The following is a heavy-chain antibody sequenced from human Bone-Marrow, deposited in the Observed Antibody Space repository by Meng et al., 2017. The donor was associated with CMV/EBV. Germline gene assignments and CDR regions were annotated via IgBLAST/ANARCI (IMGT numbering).Heavy chain of an antibody. CDR2: IYDDGET. CDR1: GFTFSSYA. D-gene: IGHD3-16*02. V-gene: IGHV3-53*01. CDR3: ASVDYVWGSYRYTASTSYY. J-gene: IGHJ4*02. Sequence: GESLKISCAASGFTFSSYAMHWVRQAPGRGLEWVSTIYDDGETYYADSVKGRFTISRDNSKNALYLQMHSLRAEDSAMYYCASVDYVWGSYRYTASTSYYWGQGTLVTVSS.